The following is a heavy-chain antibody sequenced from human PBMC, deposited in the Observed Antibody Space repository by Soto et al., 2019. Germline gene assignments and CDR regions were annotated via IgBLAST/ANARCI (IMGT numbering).Heavy chain of an antibody. Sequence: GGSLRLSCAASGFTFSNYAMNWVRQAPGKGLEWVSGISGGSGDSTFYADSVKGRFTISRDNSKNTLHLQMNSLRTEDTAVYYCAKKQPSWATRAAFDYWGQGTLVTVSS. CDR1: GFTFSNYA. CDR2: ISGGSGDST. V-gene: IGHV3-23*01. CDR3: AKKQPSWATRAAFDY. J-gene: IGHJ4*02. D-gene: IGHD3-16*01.